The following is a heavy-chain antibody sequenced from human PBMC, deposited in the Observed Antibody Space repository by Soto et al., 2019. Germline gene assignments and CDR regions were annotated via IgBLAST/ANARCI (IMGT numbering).Heavy chain of an antibody. CDR1: CSPFTNDG. Sequence: ASVKVPCIASCSPFTNDGIIWVRQAPGQGRVWVGWFSAYNGNTNYAQKLQGRVTMTTDTSTSTDHMELRSLRSDDTAVYYCARASPYGLEQQLEFDYWGQGTLVTVSS. V-gene: IGHV1-18*01. D-gene: IGHD6-13*01. CDR2: FSAYNGNT. J-gene: IGHJ4*02. CDR3: ARASPYGLEQQLEFDY.